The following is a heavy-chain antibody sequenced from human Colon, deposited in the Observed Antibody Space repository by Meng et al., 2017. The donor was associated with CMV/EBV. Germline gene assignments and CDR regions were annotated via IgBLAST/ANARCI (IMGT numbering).Heavy chain of an antibody. Sequence: GESLKISCAASGFTFNTYAMSWVRQAPGKGLEWVSVIYSDDSSTSYADSVKGRFTISRDNSKITLYLQMNSLRAEDTAVYYCARSKVPITPYYYYYGMDVWGQGTTVTVSS. CDR2: IYSDDSST. V-gene: IGHV3-23*03. J-gene: IGHJ6*02. CDR1: GFTFNTYA. D-gene: IGHD5-24*01. CDR3: ARSKVPITPYYYYYGMDV.